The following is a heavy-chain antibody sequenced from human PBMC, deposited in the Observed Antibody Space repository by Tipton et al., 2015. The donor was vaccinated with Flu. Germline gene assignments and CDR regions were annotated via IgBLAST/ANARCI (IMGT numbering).Heavy chain of an antibody. CDR3: ARRSLRPNNSWFDP. CDR2: IYPGDSDT. D-gene: IGHD1/OR15-1a*01. V-gene: IGHV5-51*01. CDR1: GYSFTTYW. Sequence: VQLVQSGAEVKKAGESLKISCKGSGYSFTTYWIGWVRQMPGKGLEWMGIIYPGDSDTKYSPSFQGQVTISADKSINTAYLQWSGLKAPDTAIYYCARRSLRPNNSWFDPWGQGTLVTVSS. J-gene: IGHJ5*02.